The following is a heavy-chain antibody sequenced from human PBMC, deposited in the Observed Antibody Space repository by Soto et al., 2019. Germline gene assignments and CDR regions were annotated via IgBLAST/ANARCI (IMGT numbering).Heavy chain of an antibody. J-gene: IGHJ6*02. CDR1: AYLFTSDG. Sequence: XSVKVSCTASAYLFTSDGIIWVRHAPGQGLEWMGWISAYNGDTNYPQNLQGRITLTTDASTNPAYMELGSLRSDATAVYYCARRTRYNDGGYHHYYMGVWGQGTTVTV. D-gene: IGHD1-1*01. V-gene: IGHV1-18*01. CDR2: ISAYNGDT. CDR3: ARRTRYNDGGYHHYYMGV.